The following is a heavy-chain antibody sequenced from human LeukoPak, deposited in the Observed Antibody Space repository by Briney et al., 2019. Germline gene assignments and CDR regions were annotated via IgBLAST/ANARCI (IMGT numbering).Heavy chain of an antibody. J-gene: IGHJ4*02. V-gene: IGHV3-30*04. CDR2: MSYDGSNK. CDR3: ARDTSSSGWLPLDY. CDR1: GFTFSSYA. D-gene: IGHD6-19*01. Sequence: GGSLRLSCAASGFTFSSYAMHWVRQAPGKGLEWVAVMSYDGSNKYYADSVKGRFTISRDNSKNTLYLQMNSLRAEDTAVYYCARDTSSSGWLPLDYWGQGTLVTVSS.